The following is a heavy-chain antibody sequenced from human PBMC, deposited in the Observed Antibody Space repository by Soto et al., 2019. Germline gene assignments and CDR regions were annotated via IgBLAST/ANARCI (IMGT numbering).Heavy chain of an antibody. CDR2: IYYSGST. CDR1: WGYSGGMGYY. CDR3: ANFYVEELSSYYYYFMAV. Sequence: SLPLRVRKTVVWGYSGGMGYYCIMISKHPGKGLEWIGTIYYSGSTFYNPSLNSRVTISVDTSKNQFSLKLSSMTAADTAVYYCANFYVEELSSYYYYFMAVWGKGTTVTVSS. D-gene: IGHD3-16*02. J-gene: IGHJ6*03. V-gene: IGHV4-39*01.